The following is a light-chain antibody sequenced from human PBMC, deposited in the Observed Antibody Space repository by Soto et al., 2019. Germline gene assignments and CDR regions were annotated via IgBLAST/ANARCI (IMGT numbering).Light chain of an antibody. Sequence: AIRMTQSPPSMSTATGDGVNITCRASQDIHIYLAWYQQKPGGAPKVLISGASTLQSGVPSRFSGSGSGTEFALTIRSLQAEDFATYYYQQYYAYPYTFGQGTKLEIK. CDR3: QQYYAYPYT. J-gene: IGKJ2*01. CDR2: GAS. CDR1: QDIHIY. V-gene: IGKV1-8*01.